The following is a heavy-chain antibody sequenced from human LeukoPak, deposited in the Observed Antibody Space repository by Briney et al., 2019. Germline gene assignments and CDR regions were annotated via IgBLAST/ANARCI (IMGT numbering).Heavy chain of an antibody. Sequence: LSLTXXXXGGSXXSYYXSWIRQPPGKGLEWIGYIYYSGSTNYNPSLKRRVTISVDTSKNQFSLKLSSVTAADTAVYYCARVGYLSSRHHNPFDYWGQGTLVTVSS. CDR1: GGSXXSYY. V-gene: IGHV4-59*01. CDR3: ARVGYLSSRHHNPFDY. CDR2: IYYSGST. J-gene: IGHJ4*02. D-gene: IGHD5-12*01.